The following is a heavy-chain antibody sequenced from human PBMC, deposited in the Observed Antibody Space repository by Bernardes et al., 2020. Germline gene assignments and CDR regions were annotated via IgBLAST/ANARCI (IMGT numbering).Heavy chain of an antibody. V-gene: IGHV1-18*01. CDR3: ASDGKEQVGSFRADEI. CDR1: GYTFVAYG. Sequence: KACCKASGYTFVAYGITWVRQAPGLGLAWMGWTSTQSDATTAAQKFQGRLTLTTDTSTSTAYLDLRSLTSDDTAVYYCASDGKEQVGSFRADEIWRQSTLVTGSS. D-gene: IGHD3-16*02. CDR2: TSTQSDAT. J-gene: IGHJ3*02.